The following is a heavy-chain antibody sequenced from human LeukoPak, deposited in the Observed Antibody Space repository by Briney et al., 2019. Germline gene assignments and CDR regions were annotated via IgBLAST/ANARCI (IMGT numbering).Heavy chain of an antibody. CDR1: GYIFTSYW. J-gene: IGHJ3*02. V-gene: IGHV5-51*01. D-gene: IGHD2-21*02. Sequence: GESLKISCKGSGYIFTSYWIGWVRQMPGKGLEWMVIIYPGDSDTRYSPPFQGQVTISADKSISTAYLQWSSLKASDTAMYYCARGYCGGDCYSSDAFDIWGQGTMVTDSS. CDR3: ARGYCGGDCYSSDAFDI. CDR2: IYPGDSDT.